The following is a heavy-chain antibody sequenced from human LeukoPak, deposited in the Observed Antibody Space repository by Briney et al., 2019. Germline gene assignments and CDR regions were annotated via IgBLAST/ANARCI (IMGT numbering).Heavy chain of an antibody. CDR2: ISSSSSTI. Sequence: PGGSLRLSCVASGLTVSSYSMNWVRQAPGKGLEWVSYISSSSSTIYYADSVKGRFTISRDNSKNTLYLQMNSLRAEDTAVYYCAKAGQWLAPGDYWGQGTLVTVSS. CDR1: GLTVSSYS. V-gene: IGHV3-48*01. D-gene: IGHD6-19*01. CDR3: AKAGQWLAPGDY. J-gene: IGHJ4*02.